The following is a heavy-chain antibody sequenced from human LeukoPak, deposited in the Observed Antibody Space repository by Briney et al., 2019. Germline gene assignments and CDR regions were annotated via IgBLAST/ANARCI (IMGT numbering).Heavy chain of an antibody. CDR3: ARLVGYDFWGGYYWDY. D-gene: IGHD3-3*01. CDR2: IYHSGST. Sequence: SGTLSLTCAVSGGSISSSNWWSWVRQPPGKGLEWIGEIYHSGSTNYNPSLKSRVTISVDKSKNQFSLKLSSVTAADTAVYYCARLVGYDFWGGYYWDYWGQGTLVTVSS. CDR1: GGSISSSNW. V-gene: IGHV4-4*02. J-gene: IGHJ4*02.